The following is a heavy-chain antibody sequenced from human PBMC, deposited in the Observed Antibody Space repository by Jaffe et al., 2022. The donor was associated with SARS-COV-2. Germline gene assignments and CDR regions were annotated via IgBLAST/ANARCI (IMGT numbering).Heavy chain of an antibody. CDR3: ARDGHSSSWYGNGMDV. D-gene: IGHD6-13*01. CDR1: GGSISSGDYY. J-gene: IGHJ6*02. Sequence: QVQLQESGPGLVKPSQTLSLTCTVSGGSISSGDYYWSWIRQPPGKGLEWIGYIYYSGSTYYNPSLKSRVTISVDTSKNQFSLKLSSVTAADTAVYYCARDGHSSSWYGNGMDVWGQGTTVTVSS. CDR2: IYYSGST. V-gene: IGHV4-30-4*01.